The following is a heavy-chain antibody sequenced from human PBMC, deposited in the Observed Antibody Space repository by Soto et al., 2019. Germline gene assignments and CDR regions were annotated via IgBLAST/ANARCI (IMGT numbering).Heavy chain of an antibody. D-gene: IGHD3-22*01. CDR1: GYTFTSYY. J-gene: IGHJ4*02. Sequence: ASVKVSCKASGYTFTSYYIHWVRQAPGQGLEWMGWINPITGGTNYAPKFQGRVTMTRNTSITTAYMELSRLRSDDTAVYYCARNYYDSSDRDYLDYWGQGTPVTVSS. CDR2: INPITGGT. CDR3: ARNYYDSSDRDYLDY. V-gene: IGHV1-2*02.